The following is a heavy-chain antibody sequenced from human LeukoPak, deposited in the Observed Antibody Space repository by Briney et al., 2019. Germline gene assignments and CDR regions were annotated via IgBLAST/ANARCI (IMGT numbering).Heavy chain of an antibody. J-gene: IGHJ6*02. V-gene: IGHV3-30-3*01. CDR3: ARANYGMDV. Sequence: PGGSLRLSCAASGFTFSSYAMHWVRQAPGKGLEWVAVISYDGSNKYYADSVKGRFTISRDNSKNTLYLQMNSLRAEDTAVYYCARANYGMDVWGQGTTVTVSS. CDR1: GFTFSSYA. CDR2: ISYDGSNK.